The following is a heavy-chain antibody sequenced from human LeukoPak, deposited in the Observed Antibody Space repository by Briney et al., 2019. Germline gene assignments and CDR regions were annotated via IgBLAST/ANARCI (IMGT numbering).Heavy chain of an antibody. Sequence: GGSLRLSCAASGFTFSSYWMHWVRQAPGKGLVWVSRINSDGSSTRYADSVKGRFTMFRDNAKNTVYLQMNSLRAEDTAVYYCVRERLAGPDGWFDLWGQGTLVTVSS. CDR1: GFTFSSYW. J-gene: IGHJ5*02. V-gene: IGHV3-74*01. CDR3: VRERLAGPDGWFDL. D-gene: IGHD6-19*01. CDR2: INSDGSST.